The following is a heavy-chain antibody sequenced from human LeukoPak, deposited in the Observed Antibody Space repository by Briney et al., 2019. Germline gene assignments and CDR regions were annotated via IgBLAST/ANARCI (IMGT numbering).Heavy chain of an antibody. CDR3: VRHSGWYFGY. CDR1: GGSFSGYC. V-gene: IGHV4-34*01. Sequence: SETLSLTCAVYGGSFSGYCWSWIRQPPGKGLEWIGEINHSGSANYNPSLKSRVTISVDTSKNQFSLKLSSVTAADTAVYFCVRHSGWYFGYWGQGTLVTVSS. CDR2: INHSGSA. D-gene: IGHD6-19*01. J-gene: IGHJ4*02.